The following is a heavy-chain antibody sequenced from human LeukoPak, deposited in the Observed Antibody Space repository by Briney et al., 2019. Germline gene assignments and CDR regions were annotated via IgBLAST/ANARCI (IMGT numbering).Heavy chain of an antibody. D-gene: IGHD4-17*01. J-gene: IGHJ6*03. Sequence: PGGSLRLSCAASGFTFSSYAMHWVRQAPGKGLEWVAVISYDGSNKYYADSVKGRFTISRDNSKNTLYLQMNSLRAEDTAVYYCAKSGRGDYDDYYFHMDVWGKGTTVTVSS. CDR3: AKSGRGDYDDYYFHMDV. V-gene: IGHV3-30-3*02. CDR2: ISYDGSNK. CDR1: GFTFSSYA.